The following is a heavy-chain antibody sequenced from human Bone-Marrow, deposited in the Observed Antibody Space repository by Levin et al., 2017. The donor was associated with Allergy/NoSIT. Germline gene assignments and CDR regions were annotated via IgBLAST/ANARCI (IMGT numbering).Heavy chain of an antibody. CDR1: GYTFTAFY. Sequence: ASVKVSCKSSGYTFTAFYLHWVRQAPGQGLEWMGRIDPTSGGANFAQNFQGRVIMTRDTSISTAYMELSSLRSDDTAVYYCARAGGNWFDPWGQGTLVTVSS. CDR2: IDPTSGGA. D-gene: IGHD3-16*01. CDR3: ARAGGNWFDP. J-gene: IGHJ5*02. V-gene: IGHV1-2*06.